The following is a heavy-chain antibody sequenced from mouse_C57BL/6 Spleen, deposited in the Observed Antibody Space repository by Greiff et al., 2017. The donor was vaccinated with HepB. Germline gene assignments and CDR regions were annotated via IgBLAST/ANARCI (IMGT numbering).Heavy chain of an antibody. D-gene: IGHD2-4*01. CDR2: ISSGSSTI. Sequence: DVHLVESGGGLVKPGGSLKLSCAASGFTFSDYGMHWVRQAPEKGLEWVAYISSGSSTIYYADTVKGRFTISRDNAKNTLFLQMTSLRSEDTAMYYCANYYDYDYAMDYWGQGTSVTVSS. J-gene: IGHJ4*01. V-gene: IGHV5-17*01. CDR1: GFTFSDYG. CDR3: ANYYDYDYAMDY.